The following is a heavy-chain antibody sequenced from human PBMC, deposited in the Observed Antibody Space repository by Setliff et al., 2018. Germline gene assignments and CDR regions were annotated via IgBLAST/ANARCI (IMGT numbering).Heavy chain of an antibody. J-gene: IGHJ4*02. CDR3: ATSYSGSYYGY. V-gene: IGHV1-24*01. CDR2: FDPEDGET. Sequence: ASVKSPARFPDTPSELSRHWVRQAPGKGLEWMGGFDPEDGETIYAQKFQGRVTMTEDTSTDTAYMELSSLRSEDTAVYYCATSYSGSYYGYWGQGTLVTVSS. D-gene: IGHD1-26*01. CDR1: DTPSELS.